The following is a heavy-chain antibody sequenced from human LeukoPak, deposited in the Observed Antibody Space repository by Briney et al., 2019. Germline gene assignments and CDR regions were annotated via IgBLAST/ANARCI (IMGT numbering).Heavy chain of an antibody. CDR2: MNPNSGNT. Sequence: ASVKVSCKASGYTFTSYDINWVRQATGQGLEWMGWMNPNSGNTGYGQKFQGSVTITRNTSISTAYMELSSLRSEDTAVYYCARGRCSDSLDYWGQGTLVTVSS. CDR1: GYTFTSYD. J-gene: IGHJ4*02. D-gene: IGHD2-15*01. V-gene: IGHV1-8*03. CDR3: ARGRCSDSLDY.